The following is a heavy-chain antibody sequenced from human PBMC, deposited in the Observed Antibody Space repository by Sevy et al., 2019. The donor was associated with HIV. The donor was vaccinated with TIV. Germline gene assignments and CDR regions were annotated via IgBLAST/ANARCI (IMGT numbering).Heavy chain of an antibody. Sequence: ASVKVSCEASGYTFTSYGIIWVRQAPGQGLEWMGWISAYKGNTNYAQRLQGRVTMTKDTSTSKAYMELKSLRSDDTAMYYCARGPRKYYDSSGYYYPPSYWGQGTLVTVSS. CDR2: ISAYKGNT. J-gene: IGHJ4*02. CDR3: ARGPRKYYDSSGYYYPPSY. V-gene: IGHV1-18*01. CDR1: GYTFTSYG. D-gene: IGHD3-22*01.